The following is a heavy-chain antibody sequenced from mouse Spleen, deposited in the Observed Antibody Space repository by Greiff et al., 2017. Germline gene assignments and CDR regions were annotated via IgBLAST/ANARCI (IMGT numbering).Heavy chain of an antibody. CDR1: GYAFSSSW. J-gene: IGHJ4*01. CDR3: AIDSSGHDAGYAMDY. V-gene: IGHV1-82*01. CDR2: IYPGDGDT. D-gene: IGHD3-2*01. Sequence: QVHVKQSGPELVKPGASVKISCKASGYAFSSSWMNWVKQRPGKGLEWIGRIYPGDGDTNYNGKFKGKATLTADKSSSTAYMQLSSLTSEDSAVYFCAIDSSGHDAGYAMDYWGQGTSVTVSS.